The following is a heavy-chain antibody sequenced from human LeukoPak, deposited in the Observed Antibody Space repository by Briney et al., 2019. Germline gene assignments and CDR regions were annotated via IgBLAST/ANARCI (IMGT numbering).Heavy chain of an antibody. V-gene: IGHV1-69*13. Sequence: ASVKVSCKASGGTFSSYAISWVRQAPGQGLEWMGGIIPIFGTANYAQKFQGRVTITADESTSTAYMELSSLRSEDTAVYYCASWGCYSTGCYSLPWGQGTLVTVSS. CDR2: IIPIFGTA. J-gene: IGHJ5*02. D-gene: IGHD2/OR15-2a*01. CDR3: ASWGCYSTGCYSLP. CDR1: GGTFSSYA.